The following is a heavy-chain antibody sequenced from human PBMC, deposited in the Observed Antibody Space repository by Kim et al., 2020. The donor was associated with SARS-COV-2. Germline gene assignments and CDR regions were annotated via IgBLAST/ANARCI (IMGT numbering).Heavy chain of an antibody. CDR3: AREDYGDHDYYMDV. V-gene: IGHV3-30-3*01. D-gene: IGHD4-17*01. Sequence: GGSLRLSCAASGFTFSSYAMHWVRQAPGKGLEWVAVISYDGSNKYYADSVKGRFTISRDNSKNTLYLQMNSLRAEDTAVYYCAREDYGDHDYYMDVWGKG. J-gene: IGHJ6*03. CDR2: ISYDGSNK. CDR1: GFTFSSYA.